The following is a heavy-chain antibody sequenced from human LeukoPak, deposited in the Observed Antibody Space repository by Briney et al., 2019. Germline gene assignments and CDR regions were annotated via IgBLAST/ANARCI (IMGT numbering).Heavy chain of an antibody. CDR2: WSDGTEK. CDR1: AFTYSHYG. V-gene: IGHV3-33*06. CDR3: AKDAQRGFDYSNSLEY. J-gene: IGHJ4*02. Sequence: GWSLRLSCPASAFTYSHYGMHLVRQAPGKGLEWLAVWSDGTEKYYADAVKGRFTISRDNSRNTLHLQMNSLRGEDTAVYYCAKDAQRGFDYSNSLEYWGQGTLVTVSS. D-gene: IGHD4-11*01.